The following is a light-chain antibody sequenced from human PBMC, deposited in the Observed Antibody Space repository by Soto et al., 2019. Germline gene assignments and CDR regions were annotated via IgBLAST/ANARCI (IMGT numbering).Light chain of an antibody. Sequence: EIVLTQSPATLSLSPGVRATLSCRASQSVSSYLAWYQQKPGQAPRLLIYDASNRATGIPARFTGSGSGTDFTLTISSLEPEDFAVYYCQQRSSWPRTFGQGTKVEIK. CDR1: QSVSSY. V-gene: IGKV3-11*01. CDR2: DAS. CDR3: QQRSSWPRT. J-gene: IGKJ1*01.